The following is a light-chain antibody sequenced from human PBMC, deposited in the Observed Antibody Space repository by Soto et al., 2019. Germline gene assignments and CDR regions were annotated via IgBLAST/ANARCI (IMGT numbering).Light chain of an antibody. J-gene: IGLJ2*01. V-gene: IGLV3-1*01. CDR3: QAWDSSTVV. Sequence: SYELTQPPSVSVSPGQTASITCSGDKLGDKYACWYQQKPGQSPVLVIYQDSKRPSGIPERFSGSNSGNTATLTIRGTQAMDEADYFCQAWDSSTVVFGGGTKLNVL. CDR2: QDS. CDR1: KLGDKY.